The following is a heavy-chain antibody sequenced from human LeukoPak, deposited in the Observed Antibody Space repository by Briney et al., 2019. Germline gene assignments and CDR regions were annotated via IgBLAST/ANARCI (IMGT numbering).Heavy chain of an antibody. J-gene: IGHJ4*02. CDR2: INPNSGGT. CDR1: GYTFTGYY. D-gene: IGHD3-9*01. V-gene: IGHV1-2*02. Sequence: GASVKVSCKASGYTFTGYYMHWVRQAPGQGLEWMGWINPNSGGTNYAQKFQGRVTMTRDTSISTAYMELSRLRSDDTAVYYCARGPPDYYDILTGYYEPPIDYWGQGTLVTVSS. CDR3: ARGPPDYYDILTGYYEPPIDY.